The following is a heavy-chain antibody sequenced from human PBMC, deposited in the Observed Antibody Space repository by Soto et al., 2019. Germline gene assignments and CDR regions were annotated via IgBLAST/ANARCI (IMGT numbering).Heavy chain of an antibody. CDR1: GYSFTTYW. Sequence: PGGSLKISCRGSGYSFTTYWIGWVRQMPGEGLEWMGIIYPGDSDTRYSPSFQGQVTISADKSISTAYLQWSSLKASDTAMYYCARQGRLEMATITASHYYYGMDVWGQGTTVTVSS. J-gene: IGHJ6*02. D-gene: IGHD5-12*01. CDR3: ARQGRLEMATITASHYYYGMDV. CDR2: IYPGDSDT. V-gene: IGHV5-51*01.